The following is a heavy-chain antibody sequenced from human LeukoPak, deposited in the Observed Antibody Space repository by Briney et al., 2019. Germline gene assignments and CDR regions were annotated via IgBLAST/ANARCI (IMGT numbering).Heavy chain of an antibody. CDR2: IYHSGST. CDR3: ASRYGEEYYYGMDV. J-gene: IGHJ6*02. V-gene: IGHV4-4*02. Sequence: SGTLSLTCAVSGGSISSSNWWSWVRQPPGKGMECLGEIYHSGSTNYNPSLKSRVTISVDKSKNQFSLKLSSVTAADTAVYYCASRYGEEYYYGMDVWGQGTTVTVSS. CDR1: GGSISSSNW. D-gene: IGHD4-17*01.